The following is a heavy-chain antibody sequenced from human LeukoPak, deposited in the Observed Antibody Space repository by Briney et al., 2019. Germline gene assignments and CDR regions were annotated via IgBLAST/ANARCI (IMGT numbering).Heavy chain of an antibody. V-gene: IGHV4-31*03. J-gene: IGHJ4*02. CDR1: GGSISSGGYY. Sequence: PSETLSLTCTVSGGSISSGGYYWSWIRQHPGQGLEWIGYIYYSGSTYYNPSLKSRVTISVDTSKNQFSLKLSSVTAADTAVYYCARGLLLRYFDWLSYYFDYWGQGTLVTVSS. CDR2: IYYSGST. D-gene: IGHD3-9*01. CDR3: ARGLLLRYFDWLSYYFDY.